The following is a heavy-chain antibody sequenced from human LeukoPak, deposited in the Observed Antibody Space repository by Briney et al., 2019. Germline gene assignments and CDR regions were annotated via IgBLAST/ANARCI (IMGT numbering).Heavy chain of an antibody. V-gene: IGHV1-69*06. J-gene: IGHJ3*02. D-gene: IGHD4-17*01. CDR3: ARNLVGVTSAFGI. CDR2: IIPIFGTA. CDR1: GGTFSSYA. Sequence: GASVKVSCKASGGTFSSYAISWVRQAPGEGLEWMGGIIPIFGTANYAQKLQGRVTITADKSTSTAYMELSSLRSEDTAVYYCARNLVGVTSAFGIWGQGTMVTVSS.